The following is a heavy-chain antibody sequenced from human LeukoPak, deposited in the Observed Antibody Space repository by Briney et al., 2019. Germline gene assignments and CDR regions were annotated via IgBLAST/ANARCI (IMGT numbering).Heavy chain of an antibody. J-gene: IGHJ5*02. Sequence: SETLSLTCAVYGGSFSGYYWSWIRQPPGKGLEWIGEINHSGSTNYNPSLKSRVTISVDTSKNQFSLKLSSVTAADTAVYYCVTEPGYCTGGRCYGGWFDPWGQGTLVTVSS. D-gene: IGHD2-15*01. CDR3: VTEPGYCTGGRCYGGWFDP. CDR1: GGSFSGYY. V-gene: IGHV4-34*01. CDR2: INHSGST.